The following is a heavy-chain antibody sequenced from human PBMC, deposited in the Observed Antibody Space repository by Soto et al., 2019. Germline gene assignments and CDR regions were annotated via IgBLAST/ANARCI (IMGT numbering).Heavy chain of an antibody. CDR2: INPNSGGT. D-gene: IGHD3-10*01. J-gene: IGHJ6*02. CDR3: ARGWFGELSRLYYYYYGMDV. Sequence: ASVKVSCKASGYTFTGYYMHWVRQAPGQGLEWMGWINPNSGGTNYAQKFQGRVTMTRDTSISTAYMELSRLRSDDTAVYYCARGWFGELSRLYYYYYGMDVWGQGTTVTVSS. CDR1: GYTFTGYY. V-gene: IGHV1-2*02.